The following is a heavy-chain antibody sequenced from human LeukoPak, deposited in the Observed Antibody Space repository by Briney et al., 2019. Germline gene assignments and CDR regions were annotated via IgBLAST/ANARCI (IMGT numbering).Heavy chain of an antibody. D-gene: IGHD3-22*01. V-gene: IGHV3-15*01. CDR3: TTDQTRTYYYDSSGYYYLDY. CDR1: GFTFSNAW. Sequence: PGGSLRLSCAASGFTFSNAWMSWVRQAPGKGLGWVGRIKSKTDGGTADYAAPVKGRFTISRDDSKNTLYLQMNSLKTEDTAVYYCTTDQTRTYYYDSSGYYYLDYWGQGTLVTVSS. J-gene: IGHJ4*02. CDR2: IKSKTDGGTA.